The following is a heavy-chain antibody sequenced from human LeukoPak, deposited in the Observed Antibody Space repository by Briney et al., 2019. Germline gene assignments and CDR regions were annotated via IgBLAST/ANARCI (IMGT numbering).Heavy chain of an antibody. J-gene: IGHJ6*03. CDR1: GFTFSSYS. Sequence: GGSLRLSCAASGFTFSSYSMNWVRQAPGKGLEWVSSISSSSSYIYYADSVKGRFTISRDNAKNSLYLQMNSLRAEDTAVYYCAIGRASCSSTSCYRYYYYYMDVWGKGTTVTVSS. D-gene: IGHD2-2*01. CDR2: ISSSSSYI. V-gene: IGHV3-21*01. CDR3: AIGRASCSSTSCYRYYYYYMDV.